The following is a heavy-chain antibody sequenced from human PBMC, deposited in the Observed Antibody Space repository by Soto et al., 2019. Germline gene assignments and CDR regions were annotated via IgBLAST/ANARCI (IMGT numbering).Heavy chain of an antibody. Sequence: GGSLRLSCAASGFIFSSHNMNWVRQAPGKGLEWVSYISTTSSTIYYADSVKGRFTISRDNAKNSLYLQMNGLRDEDTAVYYCATMLGYCSGGSCYPPGYWGQGTLVTVSS. J-gene: IGHJ4*02. CDR1: GFIFSSHN. CDR3: ATMLGYCSGGSCYPPGY. V-gene: IGHV3-48*02. CDR2: ISTTSSTI. D-gene: IGHD2-15*01.